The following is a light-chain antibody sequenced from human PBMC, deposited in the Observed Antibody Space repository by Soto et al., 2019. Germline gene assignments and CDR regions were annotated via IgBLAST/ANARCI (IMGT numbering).Light chain of an antibody. Sequence: ALPLTQSPSSLSASVGDRVTITCRASQGISTALAWYQQKPGKVPNLLIYDASSLESGVPSRFSGSGSGTDFTLTISSLQPEDFATYYCQQFNSYPLAFGGGTKVEIK. CDR1: QGISTA. V-gene: IGKV1-13*02. J-gene: IGKJ4*01. CDR3: QQFNSYPLA. CDR2: DAS.